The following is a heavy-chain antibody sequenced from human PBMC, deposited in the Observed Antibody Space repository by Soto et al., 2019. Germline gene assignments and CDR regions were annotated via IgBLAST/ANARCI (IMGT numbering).Heavy chain of an antibody. Sequence: ASLKRSCKTAVYAITRDVISWLILKPGQGLEWMGWISAYNGNTNYAQKLQGRVTMTTDTSTSTAYMELRSLRSDDTAVYYCARAGALEGLQLVTTYAFDIWGQGTMVTVSS. V-gene: IGHV1-18*01. CDR3: ARAGALEGLQLVTTYAFDI. J-gene: IGHJ3*02. CDR1: VYAITRDV. D-gene: IGHD4-17*01. CDR2: ISAYNGNT.